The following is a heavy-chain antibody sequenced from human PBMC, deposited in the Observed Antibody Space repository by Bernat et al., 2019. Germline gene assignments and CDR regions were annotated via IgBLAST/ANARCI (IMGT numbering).Heavy chain of an antibody. J-gene: IGHJ2*01. Sequence: QVQLQESGPGLVKPSETLSLTCTVSGGSISSYYWSWIRQPPGKGLEWIGYIYYSGSTNYNPSLKSRVTISVDTSKNQFSLKLSSVTAADTAVYYCARLERGDYGGWYFDLWGRGTLVTVSS. V-gene: IGHV4-59*08. CDR3: ARLERGDYGGWYFDL. D-gene: IGHD4-17*01. CDR2: IYYSGST. CDR1: GGSISSYY.